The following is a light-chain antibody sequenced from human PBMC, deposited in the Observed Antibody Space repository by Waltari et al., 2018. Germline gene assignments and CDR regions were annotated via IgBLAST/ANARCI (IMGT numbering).Light chain of an antibody. CDR1: RSNIGSNS. Sequence: QSVLTQPPSASGTPGQRVTFSCSGTRSNIGSNSVNWYRQVPGTAPKLLIHSNNPRTSGVADRFSGTKSGTSASLAISGLQSEDEADYYCAAWDDSVNGHWVFGGGTKLTVL. CDR3: AAWDDSVNGHWV. J-gene: IGLJ3*02. V-gene: IGLV1-44*01. CDR2: SNN.